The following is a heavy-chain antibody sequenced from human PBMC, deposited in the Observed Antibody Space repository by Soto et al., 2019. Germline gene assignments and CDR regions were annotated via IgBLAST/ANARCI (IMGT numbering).Heavy chain of an antibody. CDR1: GGSFSGYY. CDR3: ARVRRYYYGSGSYYRGPPEYGMDV. V-gene: IGHV4-34*01. D-gene: IGHD3-10*01. J-gene: IGHJ6*02. CDR2: INHSGST. Sequence: QVQLQQWGAGLLKPSETLSLTCAVYGGSFSGYYWSWIRQPPGKGLEWIGEINHSGSTNYNPSLRSRVTISVDTSKNQFSLKLSSVTAADTAVYYCARVRRYYYGSGSYYRGPPEYGMDVWGQGTTVTVSS.